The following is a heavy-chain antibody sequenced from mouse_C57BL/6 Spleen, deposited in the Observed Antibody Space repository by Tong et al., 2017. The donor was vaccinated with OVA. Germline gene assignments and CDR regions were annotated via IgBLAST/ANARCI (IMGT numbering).Heavy chain of an antibody. CDR1: GYAFSSSW. Sequence: VQLQESGAELVKPGASVKLSCKASGYAFSSSWMNWVKQRPGKGLEWIGRIYPGDGDTNYNGKFKGKATLTADKSSSTAYMQLSSLTSEDSAVYYCARKIYGYDGGMDYWGQGTSVTVSS. CDR2: IYPGDGDT. D-gene: IGHD2-2*01. J-gene: IGHJ4*01. CDR3: ARKIYGYDGGMDY. V-gene: IGHV1-82*01.